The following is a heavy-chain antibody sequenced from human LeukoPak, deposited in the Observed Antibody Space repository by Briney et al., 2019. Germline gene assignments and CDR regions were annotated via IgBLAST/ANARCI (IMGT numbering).Heavy chain of an antibody. Sequence: SVKVSCKASGGTFSSYAISWVRQAPGQGLEWMGGIIPIFGTANYAQKFQGRVTITADESTSTAYMELSSLRAEDTAVYYCAKDLGSSGWYIDYWGQGTLVTVSS. D-gene: IGHD6-19*01. CDR3: AKDLGSSGWYIDY. V-gene: IGHV1-69*13. J-gene: IGHJ4*02. CDR2: IIPIFGTA. CDR1: GGTFSSYA.